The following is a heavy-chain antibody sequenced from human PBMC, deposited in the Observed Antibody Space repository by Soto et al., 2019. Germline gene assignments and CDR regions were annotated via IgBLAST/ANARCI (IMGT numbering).Heavy chain of an antibody. D-gene: IGHD1-26*01. CDR1: GFTISSYW. V-gene: IGHV3-7*01. CDR3: ARGVGATQMEFDY. J-gene: IGHJ4*02. Sequence: EVQLVESGGGLVQPVESLRLSCAASGFTISSYWMTWVRQAPGKRLEWVANIKQDGSEKYDVDSVRGRFTMCRDNAKNSLYLQMNSLRAEDTAVYYCARGVGATQMEFDYWGQGTLVTVSS. CDR2: IKQDGSEK.